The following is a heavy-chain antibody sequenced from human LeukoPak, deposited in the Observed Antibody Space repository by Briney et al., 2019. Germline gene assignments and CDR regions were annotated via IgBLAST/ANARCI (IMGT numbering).Heavy chain of an antibody. V-gene: IGHV4-34*01. J-gene: IGHJ4*02. Sequence: PSEALSLTCAVYGGSFSGYYWSWIRQPPGKGLEWIGEINHSGSTNYNPSLKSRVTISVDTSKNQFSLKLSSVTAADTAVYYCARETIAAAVYYFDYWGQGTLVTVSS. D-gene: IGHD6-25*01. CDR3: ARETIAAAVYYFDY. CDR1: GGSFSGYY. CDR2: INHSGST.